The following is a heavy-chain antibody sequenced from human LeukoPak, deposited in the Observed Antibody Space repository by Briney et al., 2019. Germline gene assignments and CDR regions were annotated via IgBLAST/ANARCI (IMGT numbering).Heavy chain of an antibody. CDR2: VASDGSST. V-gene: IGHV3-74*01. Sequence: GGSLRLSCAASGFTFSSYWMNWVRQAPGKGLVWVSRVASDGSSTTYADSVKGRFTISRDNAKNSLYLQMNSLRAEDTAVYYCARDERYYDFWSGYYPYYFDYWGQGTLVTVSS. CDR3: ARDERYYDFWSGYYPYYFDY. CDR1: GFTFSSYW. J-gene: IGHJ4*02. D-gene: IGHD3-3*01.